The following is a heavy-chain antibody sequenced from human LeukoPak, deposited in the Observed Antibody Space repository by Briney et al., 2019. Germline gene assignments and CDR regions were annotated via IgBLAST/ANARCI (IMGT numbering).Heavy chain of an antibody. J-gene: IGHJ4*02. Sequence: GGSLRLSCAASGFTFSSYAMSWVRQAPGKGLEWVSAISGSGGSTYYADSVKGRFTISRDNSKNTLYLQMNSLRAEDTAVYYCAKGPVVVPAAPHFFDYWGQGTLVTVSS. D-gene: IGHD2-2*01. V-gene: IGHV3-23*01. CDR1: GFTFSSYA. CDR2: ISGSGGST. CDR3: AKGPVVVPAAPHFFDY.